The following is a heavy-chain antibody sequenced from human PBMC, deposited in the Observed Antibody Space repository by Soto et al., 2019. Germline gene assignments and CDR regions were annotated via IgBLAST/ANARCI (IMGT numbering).Heavy chain of an antibody. V-gene: IGHV3-30-3*01. CDR2: ISYDGSNK. CDR1: GFTFSSYA. D-gene: IGHD6-13*01. J-gene: IGHJ3*02. Sequence: QVQLVESGGGVVQPGRSLRLSCAASGFTFSSYAMHWVRQAPGKGLGWVAVISYDGSNKYYADSVKGRFTISRDNSKNTLYLQMNSLRAEDTAVYYCARSPAAGTNAFDIWGQGTMVTVSS. CDR3: ARSPAAGTNAFDI.